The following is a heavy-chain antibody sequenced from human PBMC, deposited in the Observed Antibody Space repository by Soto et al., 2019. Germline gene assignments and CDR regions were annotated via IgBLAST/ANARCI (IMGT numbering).Heavy chain of an antibody. CDR1: GYNLNIYG. Sequence: ASGKVSCKASGYNLNIYGINWVRQAPGQGLELMGWISAYDGKTTYSEKFQGRVTMTTDASTSTAYMELRSLRSDDTAVYYCARDPHEYWTSYWFDPWGQGTLVTVSS. V-gene: IGHV1-18*01. CDR2: ISAYDGKT. CDR3: ARDPHEYWTSYWFDP. D-gene: IGHD3-3*01. J-gene: IGHJ5*02.